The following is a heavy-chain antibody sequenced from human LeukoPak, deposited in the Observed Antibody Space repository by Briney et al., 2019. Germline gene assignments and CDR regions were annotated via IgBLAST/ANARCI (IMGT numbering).Heavy chain of an antibody. CDR3: ARGFSGSFRDAFDI. Sequence: GGSLRLSCAASGFTFSSFAIHWVRQAPGKGLEWVALVSYDGSNEYYADSVKGRFTISRDNSKNTLYLQMNSLRAEDTAVYYCARGFSGSFRDAFDIWGQGTMVTVSS. CDR1: GFTFSSFA. D-gene: IGHD1-26*01. V-gene: IGHV3-30-3*01. CDR2: VSYDGSNE. J-gene: IGHJ3*02.